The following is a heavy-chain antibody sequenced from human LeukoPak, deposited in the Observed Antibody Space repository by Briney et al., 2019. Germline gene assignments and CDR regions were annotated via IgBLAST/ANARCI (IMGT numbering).Heavy chain of an antibody. CDR3: TTDPSLFRGDGHNSTPAIDY. V-gene: IGHV3-15*01. J-gene: IGHJ4*02. Sequence: GGSLRLSCAASGFTFSNAWMSWVRQAPGKGLEWVGRIKSKTDGGTTDYAAPVKGRFTISRDDSKNTLYLQMNSLKTEDTAVYYCTTDPSLFRGDGHNSTPAIDYWGQGTLVTVSS. CDR1: GFTFSNAW. D-gene: IGHD5-24*01. CDR2: IKSKTDGGTT.